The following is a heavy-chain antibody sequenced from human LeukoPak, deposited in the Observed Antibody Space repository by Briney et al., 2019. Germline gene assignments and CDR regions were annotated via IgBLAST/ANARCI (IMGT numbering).Heavy chain of an antibody. V-gene: IGHV3-23*01. CDR2: ISGSGGST. D-gene: IGHD7-27*01. CDR1: GFTFSSYA. Sequence: GGSLRLSCAASGFTFSSYAMSWVRQAPGKGLEWVSAISGSGGSTYYADSVKGRFTISRDNSKNTLYLQMNSLRAEDTVVYYCAKMIANWGYFDYWGQGTLVTVSS. J-gene: IGHJ4*02. CDR3: AKMIANWGYFDY.